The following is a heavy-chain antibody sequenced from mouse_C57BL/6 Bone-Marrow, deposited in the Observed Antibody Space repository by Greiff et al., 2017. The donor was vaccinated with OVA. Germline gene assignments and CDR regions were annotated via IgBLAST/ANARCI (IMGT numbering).Heavy chain of an antibody. Sequence: VQVVESGPGLVQPSQSLSITCTVSGFSLTSYGVHWVRQSPGKGLEWLGVIWRGGSTDYNAAFMSRLSITKDNSKSQVFFKMNSLQADDTAIYYCAKKGTVVADDWYFDVWGTGTTVTVSS. CDR1: GFSLTSYG. CDR3: AKKGTVVADDWYFDV. D-gene: IGHD1-1*01. CDR2: IWRGGST. J-gene: IGHJ1*03. V-gene: IGHV2-5*01.